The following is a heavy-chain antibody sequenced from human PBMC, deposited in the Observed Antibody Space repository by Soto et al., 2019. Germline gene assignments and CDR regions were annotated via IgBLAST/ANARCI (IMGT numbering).Heavy chain of an antibody. J-gene: IGHJ4*02. CDR3: ATRLHDSSGYQHY. V-gene: IGHV3-23*01. CDR2: ISGSGGST. Sequence: PGGSLRLSCAASGFTFSSYAMSWVRQAPGKGLEWVSAISGSGGSTYYADSVKGRFTISRDNSKNTLYLQMNSLRAEDTAVYYCATRLHDSSGYQHYWGQGTLVTVSS. CDR1: GFTFSSYA. D-gene: IGHD3-22*01.